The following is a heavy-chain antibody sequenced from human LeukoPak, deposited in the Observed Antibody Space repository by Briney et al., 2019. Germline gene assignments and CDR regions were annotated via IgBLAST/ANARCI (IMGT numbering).Heavy chain of an antibody. CDR2: IYYSGST. J-gene: IGHJ1*01. CDR1: GGSISNYY. CDR3: ARALSGTYGLFQH. V-gene: IGHV4-59*01. Sequence: SETLSLTCTVSGGSISNYYWSWIRQPPGKGLEWIGYIYYSGSTYYNPSLRSRVTISVDTSKNQFSLNLNSLTAADTAVYYCARALSGTYGLFQHWGQGTLVTVSS. D-gene: IGHD1-26*01.